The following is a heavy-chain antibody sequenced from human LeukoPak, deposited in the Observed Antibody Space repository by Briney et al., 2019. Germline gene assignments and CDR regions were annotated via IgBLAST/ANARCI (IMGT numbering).Heavy chain of an antibody. CDR1: GGSISSYY. D-gene: IGHD3-3*01. V-gene: IGHV4-59*01. J-gene: IGHJ4*02. CDR3: ARAVLTIFGVVILDY. CDR2: IYYSGST. Sequence: PSETLSLTCTVSGGSISSYYWSWVRQPPGKGLEWIGYIYYSGSTNYNPSLKSRVTISVDTSKNQFSLKLSSVTAADTAVYYCARAVLTIFGVVILDYWGQGTLVTVSS.